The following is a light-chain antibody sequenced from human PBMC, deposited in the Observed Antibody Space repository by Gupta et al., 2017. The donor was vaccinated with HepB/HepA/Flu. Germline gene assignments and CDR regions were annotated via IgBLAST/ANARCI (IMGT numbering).Light chain of an antibody. Sequence: EMVFTQYPVSLPLSSGERATLYCRAHQSVSSSYLAWYQQKPRQAPRLLIYGASSTATGIPDWCSGRWSGTVFTIIISRLDHEDLAVYYCQQYGSSPQTFGQGTKVEIK. CDR3: QQYGSSPQT. J-gene: IGKJ1*01. CDR2: GAS. V-gene: IGKV3-20*01. CDR1: QSVSSSY.